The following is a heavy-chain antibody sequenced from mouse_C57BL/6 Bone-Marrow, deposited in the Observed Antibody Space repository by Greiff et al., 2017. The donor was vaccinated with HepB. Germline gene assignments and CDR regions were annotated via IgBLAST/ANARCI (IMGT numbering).Heavy chain of an antibody. V-gene: IGHV1-64*01. CDR2: IHPNSGST. CDR1: GYNFTSYW. CDR3: ARDYYGSSPYWYFYV. Sequence: VQLQQSGAELVKPGASVKLSCKASGYNFTSYWMHWVKQRPGQGLEWIGMIHPNSGSTNYNEKFKSKATLTVDKSSSTAYMQLSSLSAEDSAVYYCARDYYGSSPYWYFYVWGTGTTVTVSS. J-gene: IGHJ1*03. D-gene: IGHD1-1*01.